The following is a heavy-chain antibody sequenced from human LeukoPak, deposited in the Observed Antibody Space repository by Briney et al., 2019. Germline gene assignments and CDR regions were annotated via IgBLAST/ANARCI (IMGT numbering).Heavy chain of an antibody. Sequence: AGSLRLSCAASGFTFSTYWKHWVRQAPGKGLVWVSRIYTDGSSTLYADSVKGRFTISRDNAKNTLYLQMNSLRAEDTAVYYCARGRYYYDSSGYYPDYWGQGTLVTV. D-gene: IGHD3-22*01. V-gene: IGHV3-74*01. CDR2: IYTDGSST. CDR3: ARGRYYYDSSGYYPDY. CDR1: GFTFSTYW. J-gene: IGHJ4*02.